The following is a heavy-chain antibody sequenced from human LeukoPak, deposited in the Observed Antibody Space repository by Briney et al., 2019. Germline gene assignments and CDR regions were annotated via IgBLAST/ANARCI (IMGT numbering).Heavy chain of an antibody. CDR1: GYTFTSYY. V-gene: IGHV1-46*01. CDR2: INPSGGST. Sequence: GASVKVSCKASGYTFTSYYMHWVRQAPGQGLEWMGIINPSGGSTSYAQKFQGRVTMTRDTSTSTVYMELCSLRSEDTAVYYCGGSSGWYEAFDIWGQGTMVTVSS. CDR3: GGSSGWYEAFDI. J-gene: IGHJ3*02. D-gene: IGHD6-19*01.